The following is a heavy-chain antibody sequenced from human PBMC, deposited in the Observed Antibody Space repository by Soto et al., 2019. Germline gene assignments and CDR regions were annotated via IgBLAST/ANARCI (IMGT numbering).Heavy chain of an antibody. J-gene: IGHJ4*02. CDR1: GGSFTSNNW. D-gene: IGHD1-7*01. CDR3: ASRDPGTSVDY. V-gene: IGHV4-4*02. Sequence: QVQLQESGPGLVKPSGTLSLTCAVSGGSFTSNNWGTWVRQSPVQGLEWIGEIYRTGSTNYNPSLKSRVTISLDKTENQFSLKVTSLTAADTAVYYCASRDPGTSVDYWGQGTLVTVSS. CDR2: IYRTGST.